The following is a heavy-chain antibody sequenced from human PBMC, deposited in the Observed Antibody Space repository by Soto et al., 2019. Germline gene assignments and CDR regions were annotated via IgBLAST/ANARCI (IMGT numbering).Heavy chain of an antibody. J-gene: IGHJ6*02. CDR1: GYTFTSYG. V-gene: IGHV1-18*01. CDR3: ARDPPKRGETYCSGGSCYSPYSYYYGMDV. Sequence: ASVKVSCKPSGYTFTSYGISWVRQAPGQGLEWMGWISAYNGNTNYAQKLQGRVTMTTDTSTSTAYMELRSLRSDDTAVYYCARDPPKRGETYCSGGSCYSPYSYYYGMDVWGQVTMVTVSS. D-gene: IGHD2-15*01. CDR2: ISAYNGNT.